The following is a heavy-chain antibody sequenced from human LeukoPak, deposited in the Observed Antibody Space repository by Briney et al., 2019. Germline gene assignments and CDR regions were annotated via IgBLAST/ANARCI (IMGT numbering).Heavy chain of an antibody. CDR3: AKALYCSSTTCYTPPHFDY. J-gene: IGHJ4*02. V-gene: IGHV3-23*01. D-gene: IGHD2-2*02. Sequence: PGGSLRLSCAASGFTFSSYAMSWVRQAPGKGLEWVSAISGSGGSTYYADSVKGRFTISRDNSRNTLYLQMDSLRAEDTAVYYCAKALYCSSTTCYTPPHFDYWGQGTLVTVSS. CDR2: ISGSGGST. CDR1: GFTFSSYA.